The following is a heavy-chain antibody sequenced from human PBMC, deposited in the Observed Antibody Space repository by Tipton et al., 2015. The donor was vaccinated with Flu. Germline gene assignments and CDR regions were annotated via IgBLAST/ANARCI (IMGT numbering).Heavy chain of an antibody. CDR2: IYLSGST. Sequence: TLSLTCTVSGGTIISSDYYWGWIRQPPGKGLVWIGSIYLSGSTDYNPTLKSPVTILLDTSKNQFSLKLSSVTAADTAVYYCARGASSGWFDPWCQGTLVTVSS. V-gene: IGHV4-39*07. CDR3: ARGASSGWFDP. J-gene: IGHJ5*02. D-gene: IGHD2-8*02. CDR1: GGTIISSDYY.